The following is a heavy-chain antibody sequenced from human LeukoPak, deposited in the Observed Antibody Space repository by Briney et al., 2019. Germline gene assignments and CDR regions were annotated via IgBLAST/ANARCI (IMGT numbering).Heavy chain of an antibody. CDR1: GDSFSINSAA. D-gene: IGHD6-19*01. V-gene: IGHV6-1*01. J-gene: IGHJ4*02. CDR2: TYQRSKWYN. CDR3: ARSPSPYSSGWYFDY. Sequence: SQTLSLTCAISGDSFSINSAAWNWLRQSPSRGLEWLGRTYQRSKWYNDYAVSVKSRITINPDISKNQFSLQLNSMTPEDTAVYYCARSPSPYSSGWYFDYWGQGTLVTVSS.